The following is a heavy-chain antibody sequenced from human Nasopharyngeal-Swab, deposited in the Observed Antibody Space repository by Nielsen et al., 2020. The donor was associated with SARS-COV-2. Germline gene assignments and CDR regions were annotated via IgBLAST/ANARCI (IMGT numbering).Heavy chain of an antibody. J-gene: IGHJ4*02. CDR2: INSDGSKR. CDR1: GFTFSDYW. Sequence: SLRLSCAASGFTFSDYWMHWVRQVPGKGLVWISGINSDGSKRVFADSVKGRFTISRDSAKNTVYLQMNSLRAEDTAVYYCARAYDYWGQGTLVTVSS. CDR3: ARAYDY. V-gene: IGHV3-74*01.